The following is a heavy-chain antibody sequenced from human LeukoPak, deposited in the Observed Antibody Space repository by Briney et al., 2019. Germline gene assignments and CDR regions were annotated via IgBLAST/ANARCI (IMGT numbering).Heavy chain of an antibody. CDR2: IYYSGST. Sequence: SETLSLTCTVSGGSISSYYWSWIRQPPGKGLEWIGYIYYSGSTNYNPSLKSRVTISVDTSKNQFSLRLSAVTAADTAVYYCARLRDNSGYHFDYWGQGALVTASS. J-gene: IGHJ4*02. D-gene: IGHD3-22*01. CDR1: GGSISSYY. CDR3: ARLRDNSGYHFDY. V-gene: IGHV4-59*01.